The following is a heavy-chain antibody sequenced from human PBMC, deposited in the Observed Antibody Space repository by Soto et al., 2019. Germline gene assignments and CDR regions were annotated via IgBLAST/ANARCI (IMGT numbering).Heavy chain of an antibody. CDR3: ARGPEVSDVPRWDY. D-gene: IGHD1-26*01. CDR2: INLRGGTT. V-gene: IGHV1-46*02. CDR1: GYNFNQYY. Sequence: QVQLMQSGAEVRKPGASVRLSCETSGYNFNQYYIHWVRQAPGQGLEWMGIINLRGGTTEYAHKFRGRVTVTGDTSTKTAYMELRSLRSEDTAMYFCARGPEVSDVPRWDYWGQGTLVTVSS. J-gene: IGHJ4*02.